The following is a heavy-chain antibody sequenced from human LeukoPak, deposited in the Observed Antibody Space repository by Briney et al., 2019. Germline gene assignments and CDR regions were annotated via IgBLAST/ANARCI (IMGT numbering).Heavy chain of an antibody. D-gene: IGHD2-15*01. J-gene: IGHJ4*02. CDR2: ISSSGSTI. CDR1: EFTFSSYS. CDR3: ASPYCHGGTCRLYFEY. Sequence: GGSLRLSCAASEFTFSSYSMNWVRQAPGRGLEWVSYISSSGSTIYYADSVKGRFTISRDNAKNSLYLQMNSLRAEDTAVYYCASPYCHGGTCRLYFEYWGQGTLVTVSS. V-gene: IGHV3-48*04.